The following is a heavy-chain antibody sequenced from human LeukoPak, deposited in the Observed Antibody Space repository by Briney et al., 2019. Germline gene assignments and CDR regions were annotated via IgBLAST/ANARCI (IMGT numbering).Heavy chain of an antibody. Sequence: ASVTVSCTASGYTFTSYGISWVRQAPGQGLEWMGWISACNGNTNYAQKFQGRVTMTGNTSISTAYMELSSLRSEDTAVYYCARGYYDFWSGYYSNWFDPWGQGTLVTVSS. CDR3: ARGYYDFWSGYYSNWFDP. D-gene: IGHD3-3*01. V-gene: IGHV1-18*01. J-gene: IGHJ5*02. CDR2: ISACNGNT. CDR1: GYTFTSYG.